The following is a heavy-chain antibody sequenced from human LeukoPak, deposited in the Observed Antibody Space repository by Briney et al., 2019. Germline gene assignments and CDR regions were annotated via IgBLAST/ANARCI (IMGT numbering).Heavy chain of an antibody. CDR3: ARDCIAPPCDAFDT. D-gene: IGHD6-13*01. Sequence: GGSLRLSCAASGFIFSSYSFNWVRQAPGKGLEWVSSISSTSTYINYADPVKGRFTISRDNAKNSLYLQMSSLRAEDTAVYYCARDCIAPPCDAFDTWGQGTMVTVSS. CDR2: ISSTSTYI. J-gene: IGHJ3*02. CDR1: GFIFSSYS. V-gene: IGHV3-21*01.